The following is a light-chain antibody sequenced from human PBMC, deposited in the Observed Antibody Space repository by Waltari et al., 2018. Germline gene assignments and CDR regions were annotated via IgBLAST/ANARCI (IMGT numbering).Light chain of an antibody. V-gene: IGLV1-47*01. CDR3: AAWDDSLSGVL. CDR1: SSNIGSNY. CDR2: SNN. J-gene: IGLJ2*01. Sequence: SVLTQPPSASGTPGQRVTISCSGSSSNIGSNYVYWYQQLPGPAPKLRIYSNNPRPSGVPARFSGSKSGTSASLAISGLRSEDEADYYCAAWDDSLSGVLFGGGTKLTV.